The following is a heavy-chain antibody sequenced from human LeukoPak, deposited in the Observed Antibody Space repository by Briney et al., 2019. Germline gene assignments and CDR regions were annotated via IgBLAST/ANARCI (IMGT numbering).Heavy chain of an antibody. CDR3: ARVMGITMVRLNNWFDP. V-gene: IGHV4-30-4*08. D-gene: IGHD3-10*01. CDR1: GDSISSPDYY. J-gene: IGHJ5*02. Sequence: SETLSLTCTVSGDSISSPDYYWTRIRQPPGKGLEWIGSIYYSGTTFYNPSLKSRLTISLDTSKNQFSLKLSSVTAADTAVYYCARVMGITMVRLNNWFDPWGQGTLVTVSS. CDR2: IYYSGTT.